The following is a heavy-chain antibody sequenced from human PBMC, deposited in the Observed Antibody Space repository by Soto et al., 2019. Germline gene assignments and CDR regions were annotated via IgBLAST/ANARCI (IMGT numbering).Heavy chain of an antibody. J-gene: IGHJ4*02. D-gene: IGHD6-13*01. CDR3: AREAARVAAGIRFDY. CDR1: GYTFTGYY. CDR2: INPNSGGT. Sequence: ASVKVSCKASGYTFTGYYMHWVRQAPGQGLEWMGWINPNSGGTNYAQKFQGRVTMTRDTSISTAYMELSRLRSDDTAVYYCAREAARVAAGIRFDYWGQGTLVTVSS. V-gene: IGHV1-2*02.